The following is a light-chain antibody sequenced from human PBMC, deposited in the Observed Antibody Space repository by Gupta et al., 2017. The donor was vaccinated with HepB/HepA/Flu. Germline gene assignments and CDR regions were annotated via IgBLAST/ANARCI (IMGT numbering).Light chain of an antibody. CDR3: ALAYSSTHVI. V-gene: IGLV7-46*01. CDR2: DTK. J-gene: IGLJ2*01. Sequence: QAVVTQEPSLTVSPGGQVTLTCCSSTGAVTSGHYPYWFQQKPGQAPRTLIYDTKNRPTWTPAPFSGSRLGGRAALTRSEAQPEDEAEYYCALAYSSTHVIFGGGTKLTVL. CDR1: TGAVTSGHY.